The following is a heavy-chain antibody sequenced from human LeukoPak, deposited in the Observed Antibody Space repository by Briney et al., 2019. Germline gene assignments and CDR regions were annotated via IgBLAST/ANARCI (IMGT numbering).Heavy chain of an antibody. D-gene: IGHD6-13*01. V-gene: IGHV4-4*07. Sequence: SETLSLTCTVSGGSISSHCWSWIRQPAGKGLEWIGHISTTGSTNYNPSLKSRVTMSVDTSKNQFSLKLSSVTAADTAIYYCARESVAIGTRWFDPWGQGTLVTVSS. CDR1: GGSISSHC. J-gene: IGHJ5*02. CDR2: ISTTGST. CDR3: ARESVAIGTRWFDP.